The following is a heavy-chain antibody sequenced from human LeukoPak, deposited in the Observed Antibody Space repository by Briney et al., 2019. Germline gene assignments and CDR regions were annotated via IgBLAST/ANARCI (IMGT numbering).Heavy chain of an antibody. CDR2: INPNSDCT. Sequence: ASVKVSCKASGYTFTGYYMHCLRQAPGQVLEWMGWINPNSDCTNYAQKFQGRVTMTSDTSISTAYMALSRARSDETAVYYCARGLGIVDVNWFDSWGQGTLVTVSS. CDR1: GYTFTGYY. V-gene: IGHV1-2*02. CDR3: ARGLGIVDVNWFDS. J-gene: IGHJ5*01. D-gene: IGHD2-2*03.